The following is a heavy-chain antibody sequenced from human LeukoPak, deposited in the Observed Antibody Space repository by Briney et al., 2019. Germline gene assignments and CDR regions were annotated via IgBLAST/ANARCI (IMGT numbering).Heavy chain of an antibody. J-gene: IGHJ6*02. CDR3: ARDLGVDSSGYYYVGFHCYGMDV. D-gene: IGHD3-22*01. CDR2: IIPIFGTA. CDR1: GYTFTSYY. Sequence: SVKVSCKASGYTFTSYYMHWVRQAPGQGLEWMGGIIPIFGTANYAQKFQGRVTITADESTSTAYMELSSLRSEDTAVYYCARDLGVDSSGYYYVGFHCYGMDVWGQGTTVTVSS. V-gene: IGHV1-69*13.